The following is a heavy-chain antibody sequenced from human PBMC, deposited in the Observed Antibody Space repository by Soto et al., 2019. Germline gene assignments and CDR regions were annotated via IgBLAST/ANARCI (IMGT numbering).Heavy chain of an antibody. CDR2: INAGNGNT. D-gene: IGHD6-19*01. CDR3: ARAVAVSADFDY. J-gene: IGHJ4*02. Sequence: QVKLVQSGAEEKKPGASVKVSCKASGYTFTSYAMHWVRQAPGHRLEWMGWINAGNGNTKYSQKFQGRVTITRDTSASTAYMELSRLRAEDTTVYYCARAVAVSADFDYWGQGTLVTVSS. V-gene: IGHV1-3*05. CDR1: GYTFTSYA.